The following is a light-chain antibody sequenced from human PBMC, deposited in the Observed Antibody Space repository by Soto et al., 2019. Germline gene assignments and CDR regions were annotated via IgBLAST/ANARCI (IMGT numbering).Light chain of an antibody. J-gene: IGKJ1*01. V-gene: IGKV3-20*01. Sequence: EIVLTQSPGTLSLSPGERATLSCRASQSVSANFVAWYQQKPGQPPRLFIFAASGRAAGIPDRFSGSGSGTDFTLTISRLEPEDFAVYYCQQYGSSGTFGQGTKVEIK. CDR2: AAS. CDR3: QQYGSSGT. CDR1: QSVSANF.